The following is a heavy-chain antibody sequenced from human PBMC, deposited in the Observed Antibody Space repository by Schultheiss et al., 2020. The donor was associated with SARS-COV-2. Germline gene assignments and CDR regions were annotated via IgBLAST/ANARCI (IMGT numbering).Heavy chain of an antibody. V-gene: IGHV4-34*01. D-gene: IGHD3-3*01. CDR1: GGSFSGYY. J-gene: IGHJ4*02. CDR3: ASSPYYDFWSGYQFDY. Sequence: SETLSLTCAVYGGSFSGYYWSWIRQPPGKGLEWIGEINHSGSTDYNPSLKSRVTISVDTSKNQFSLKLSSVTAADTAVYYCASSPYYDFWSGYQFDYWGQGTLVTVSS. CDR2: INHSGST.